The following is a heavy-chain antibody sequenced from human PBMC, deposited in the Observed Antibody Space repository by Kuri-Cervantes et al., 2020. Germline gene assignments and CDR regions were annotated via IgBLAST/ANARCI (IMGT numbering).Heavy chain of an antibody. CDR2: INPNSGGT. D-gene: IGHD1-26*01. V-gene: IGHV1-2*04. CDR1: GYTFTGYY. Sequence: ASVKVSCKASGYTFTGYYMHWVRQAPGQGLEWMGWINPNSGGTNYAQKFQGWVTMTRDMSTSTAYMELSSLRSEDTAVYYCAAGLGGSYYFFDYWGQGTLVTVSS. CDR3: AAGLGGSYYFFDY. J-gene: IGHJ4*02.